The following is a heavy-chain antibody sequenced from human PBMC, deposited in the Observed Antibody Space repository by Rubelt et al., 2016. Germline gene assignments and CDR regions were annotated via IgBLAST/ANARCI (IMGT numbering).Heavy chain of an antibody. V-gene: IGHV1-3*01. CDR1: GYPFATYA. Sequence: QVQLVQSGAEVKRPGASVKVSCKASGYPFATYAMHWVRQAPGQRLEWMGWIDAGNGDTKYSINLQGRVTFTRDTSASTAYMELSILRSEDSAVYYCARFALPAVTTAYYYYALDVWGQGTTVTVSS. CDR2: IDAGNGDT. CDR3: ARFALPAVTTAYYYYALDV. D-gene: IGHD4-17*01. J-gene: IGHJ6*02.